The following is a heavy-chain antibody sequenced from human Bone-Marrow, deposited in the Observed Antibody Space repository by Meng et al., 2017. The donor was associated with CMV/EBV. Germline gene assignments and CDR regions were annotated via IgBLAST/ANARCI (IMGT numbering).Heavy chain of an antibody. J-gene: IGHJ6*02. Sequence: GGSLRLSCAASGFTFSSYSMNWVRQAPGKGLEWVSSISSSSSYIYYADSVKGRFTISRDNSKNTLYLQMNSLRAEDTAVYYCARETYYDFWSGYYGYYYYGMDVWGQGTTVTVSS. D-gene: IGHD3-3*01. CDR1: GFTFSSYS. CDR3: ARETYYDFWSGYYGYYYYGMDV. CDR2: ISSSSSYI. V-gene: IGHV3-21*01.